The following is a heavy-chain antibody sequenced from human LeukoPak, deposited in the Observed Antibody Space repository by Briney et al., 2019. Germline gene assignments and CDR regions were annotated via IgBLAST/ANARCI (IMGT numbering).Heavy chain of an antibody. CDR3: ATVYDSSSYYYLPYRYAFDI. J-gene: IGHJ3*02. Sequence: ASVKVSCKVSGYTLTELSIHWVRQAPGKGLEWMGGFDPEDGETIYAQKFQGRVTMTEDTSTDTAYMELSSLRSEDTAVYYCATVYDSSSYYYLPYRYAFDIWGQGTMVTVSS. V-gene: IGHV1-24*01. D-gene: IGHD3-22*01. CDR1: GYTLTELS. CDR2: FDPEDGET.